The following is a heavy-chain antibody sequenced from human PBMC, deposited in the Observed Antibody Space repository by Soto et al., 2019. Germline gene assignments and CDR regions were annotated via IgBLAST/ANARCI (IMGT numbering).Heavy chain of an antibody. D-gene: IGHD1-1*01. CDR2: ISGAGDRT. J-gene: IGHJ4*02. V-gene: IGHV3-11*06. CDR1: GFSISNYY. CDR3: VRANWNVDY. Sequence: QVQLVESGGDLVKPGGSLRLSCVVSGFSISNYYMTWVRQAPGDGLEWISYISGAGDRTDYADSVKGRFTISRDNARNSLFLQMNSLRAEDTAVYYCVRANWNVDYWGRGTLVTVSS.